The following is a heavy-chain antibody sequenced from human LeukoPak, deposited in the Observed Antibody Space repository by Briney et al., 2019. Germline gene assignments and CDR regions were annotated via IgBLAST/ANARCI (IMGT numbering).Heavy chain of an antibody. CDR3: ARDRPMNYDFWSGCCGAFDI. Sequence: GASVKVSCKASGYTFTGYYMHWVRQAPGQGLEWMGWINPNSGGTNYAQKFQGRVTMTRDTSISTAYMELSRLRSDDTAVYYCARDRPMNYDFWSGCCGAFDIWGQGTMVTVSS. CDR1: GYTFTGYY. CDR2: INPNSGGT. V-gene: IGHV1-2*02. J-gene: IGHJ3*02. D-gene: IGHD3-3*01.